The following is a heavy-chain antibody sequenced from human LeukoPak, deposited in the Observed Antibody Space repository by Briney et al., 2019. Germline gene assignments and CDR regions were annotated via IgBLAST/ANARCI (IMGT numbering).Heavy chain of an antibody. Sequence: GGSLRLSCAASGFTFSSYSMNWVRQAPGKGLEWVSSISSSSSYIYYADSVEGRFTISRDNAKNSLYLQMKSLRAEDTAVYYCARVAHYYHLDQWGQRTLVTVSS. D-gene: IGHD1-26*01. V-gene: IGHV3-21*01. CDR1: GFTFSSYS. CDR3: ARVAHYYHLDQ. CDR2: ISSSSSYI. J-gene: IGHJ4*02.